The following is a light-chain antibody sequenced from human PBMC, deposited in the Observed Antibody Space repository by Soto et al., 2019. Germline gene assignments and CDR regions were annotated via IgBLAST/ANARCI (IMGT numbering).Light chain of an antibody. V-gene: IGLV2-23*02. Sequence: SDRTQAASVSGSRGEAITIFCTGNSSDVGSYNLVSWYQQHPGKAPTPMIYEVSKRPSGVSNRFSSSKSGNTASLTISGLQAEDEADYYCCSYAGSSTFSYVFGTGTKVTVL. CDR3: CSYAGSSTFSYV. J-gene: IGLJ1*01. CDR1: SSDVGSYNL. CDR2: EVS.